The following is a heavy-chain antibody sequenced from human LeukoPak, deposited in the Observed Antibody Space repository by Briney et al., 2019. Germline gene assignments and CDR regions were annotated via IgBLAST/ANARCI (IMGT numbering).Heavy chain of an antibody. CDR2: IIPIFGTA. CDR1: GGTFSSYA. V-gene: IGHV1-69*06. D-gene: IGHD2-21*02. J-gene: IGHJ4*02. CDR3: ARDLVRGVVVTAVY. Sequence: ASVKVSCKASGGTFSSYAISWVRQAPGQGLEWMGGIIPIFGTANYAQKFQGRVTITADKSTSTAYMELSSLRSEDTAVYYCARDLVRGVVVTAVYWGQGTLVTVSS.